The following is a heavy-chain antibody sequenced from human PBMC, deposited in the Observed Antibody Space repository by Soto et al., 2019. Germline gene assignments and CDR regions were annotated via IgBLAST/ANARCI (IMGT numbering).Heavy chain of an antibody. D-gene: IGHD5-18*01. V-gene: IGHV3-48*02. CDR1: GFTFSSYS. CDR2: ISSSSSTI. Sequence: ESGGGLVQPGGSLRLSCAASGFTFSSYSMNWVRQAPGKGLEWVSYISSSSSTIYYADSVKGRFTISRDNAKNSLYLQMNSRRDEDTAVYYCARDAGYSYGPFDYWGQGTLVTVSS. J-gene: IGHJ4*02. CDR3: ARDAGYSYGPFDY.